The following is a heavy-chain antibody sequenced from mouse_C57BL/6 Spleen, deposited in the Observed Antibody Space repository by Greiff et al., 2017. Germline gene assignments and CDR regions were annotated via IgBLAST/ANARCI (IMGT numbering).Heavy chain of an antibody. CDR2: IHPNSGST. Sequence: VQLQQSGAELVKPGASVKLSCKASGYTFTSYWMHWVKQRPGQGLEWIGMIHPNSGSTNYNEKFKSKATLTVDKSSSTAYMQLSSLTSEDSAVYYCAREDDYGAMDYWGQGTSVTVSS. CDR3: AREDDYGAMDY. V-gene: IGHV1-64*01. CDR1: GYTFTSYW. D-gene: IGHD2-4*01. J-gene: IGHJ4*01.